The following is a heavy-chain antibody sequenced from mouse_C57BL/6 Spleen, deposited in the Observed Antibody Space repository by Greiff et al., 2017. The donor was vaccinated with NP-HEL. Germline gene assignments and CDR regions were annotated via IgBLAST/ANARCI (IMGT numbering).Heavy chain of an antibody. J-gene: IGHJ3*01. CDR3: ARSYYYGSSSWFAY. CDR1: GFTFTDYY. D-gene: IGHD1-1*01. CDR2: IRNKANGYTI. V-gene: IGHV7-3*01. Sequence: EVQGVESGGGLVQPGGSLSLSCAASGFTFTDYYMSWVRQPPGKALEWLGFIRNKANGYTIEYSASVKGRFTISSDNSQSILYLQMNALRAEDSATYYCARSYYYGSSSWFAYWGQGTLVTVSA.